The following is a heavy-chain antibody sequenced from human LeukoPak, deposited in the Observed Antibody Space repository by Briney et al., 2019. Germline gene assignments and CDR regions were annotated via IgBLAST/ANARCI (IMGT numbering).Heavy chain of an antibody. Sequence: GGSLRLSCAASGFTFSSYRMNWVRQAPGKGLEWVSYISSSSSTIYYADSVKGRFTISRDNAKNSLYLQMNSLRAEDTAVYYCARQLGYSYGKLDYWGQGTLVTVSS. V-gene: IGHV3-48*01. CDR3: ARQLGYSYGKLDY. D-gene: IGHD5-18*01. J-gene: IGHJ4*02. CDR2: ISSSSSTI. CDR1: GFTFSSYR.